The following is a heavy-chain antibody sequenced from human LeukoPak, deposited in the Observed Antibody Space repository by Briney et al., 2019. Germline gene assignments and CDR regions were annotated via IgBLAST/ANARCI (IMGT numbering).Heavy chain of an antibody. CDR3: ARGLRGRRGYYYYYMDV. V-gene: IGHV1-8*01. D-gene: IGHD1-26*01. CDR1: GYTFTSYD. CDR2: MNPNSGNT. Sequence: EASVKVSCKASGYTFTSYDINWVRQATGQGLEWMGWMNPNSGNTGYAQKFQGRVTMTRNTSISTAYMELSSLRSEDTAVYYCARGLRGRRGYYYYYMDVWGKGTTVTVSS. J-gene: IGHJ6*03.